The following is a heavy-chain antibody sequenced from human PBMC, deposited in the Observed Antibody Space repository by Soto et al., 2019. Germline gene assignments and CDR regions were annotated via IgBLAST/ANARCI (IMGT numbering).Heavy chain of an antibody. CDR2: ISGSGGST. CDR1: GFTFSSYA. J-gene: IGHJ5*02. Sequence: PGGSLRLSCAASGFTFSSYAMSWVRQAPGKGLEWVSAISGSGGSTYYADSVKGRFTISRDNSKNTLYLQMNSLRAEDTAVYYCAKDLRVSNSQSNWFDPWGQGTLVTVSS. CDR3: AKDLRVSNSQSNWFDP. V-gene: IGHV3-23*01.